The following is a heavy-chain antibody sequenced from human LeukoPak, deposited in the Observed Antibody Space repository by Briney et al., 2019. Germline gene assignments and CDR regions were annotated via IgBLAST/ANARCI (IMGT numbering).Heavy chain of an antibody. J-gene: IGHJ4*02. CDR1: GGTFSSYA. Sequence: GASVTVSCKASGGTFSSYAISWVRQAPGQGLEWMGGIIPIFGTANYAQKFQGRVTITADESTSTAYMELSSLRSEDTAVYYCASNPDVDTAIGYWGQGTLVTVSS. V-gene: IGHV1-69*13. CDR2: IIPIFGTA. D-gene: IGHD5-18*01. CDR3: ASNPDVDTAIGY.